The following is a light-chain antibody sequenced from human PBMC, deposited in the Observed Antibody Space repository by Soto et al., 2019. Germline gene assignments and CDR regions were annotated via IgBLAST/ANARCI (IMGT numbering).Light chain of an antibody. CDR2: AAS. CDR1: RGISNY. V-gene: IGKV1-17*03. CDR3: LQPYTFPYT. J-gene: IGKJ2*01. Sequence: DIQMTQSPSAMSASLGDRVTITCRASRGISNYLAWFQQKPGNAPKRLIYAASSLQSGVPSRFTGSGSGTQFTLTISSLQPEDFAPYCCLQPYTFPYTFGQAEKLEIK.